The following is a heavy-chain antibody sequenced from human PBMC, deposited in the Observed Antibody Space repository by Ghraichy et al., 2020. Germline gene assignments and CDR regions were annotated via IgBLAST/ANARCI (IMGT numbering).Heavy chain of an antibody. D-gene: IGHD3-22*01. CDR1: GFTFSSYG. Sequence: GGSLRLSCAASGFTFSSYGMHWVRQAPGKGLEWVAVIWYDGSNKYYADSVKGRFTISRDNSKNTLYLQMNSLRAEDTAVYYCARDAYYYDSSGYPRPPNALHWYFDLWGRGTLVTVSS. CDR2: IWYDGSNK. J-gene: IGHJ2*01. V-gene: IGHV3-33*01. CDR3: ARDAYYYDSSGYPRPPNALHWYFDL.